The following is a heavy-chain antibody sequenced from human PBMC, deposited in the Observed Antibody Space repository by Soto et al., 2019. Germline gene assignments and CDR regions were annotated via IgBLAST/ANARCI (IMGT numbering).Heavy chain of an antibody. CDR1: GVTFSNAW. Sequence: GGSLRHSCAASGVTFSNAWMNWVRQAPGKGLEWVGRIKSKTDGGTTDYAAPVKGRFTISRDDSKNTLYLQMNSLKTEDTAVYYCTTDLYYYDSSGPGYWGQGTLVTVSS. CDR2: IKSKTDGGTT. CDR3: TTDLYYYDSSGPGY. J-gene: IGHJ4*02. D-gene: IGHD3-22*01. V-gene: IGHV3-15*07.